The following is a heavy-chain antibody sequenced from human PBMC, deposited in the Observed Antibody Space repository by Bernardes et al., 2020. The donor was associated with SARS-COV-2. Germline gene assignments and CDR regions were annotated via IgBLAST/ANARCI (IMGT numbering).Heavy chain of an antibody. CDR3: ARFLIDYYDNSGLYQYIRGNDAFDI. D-gene: IGHD3-22*01. Sequence: GGSLRLSRAAAGFTFSTYAMTWVRQAPGKGLEWVSGISSSGTNTYYADSVKGRFTISRDNSKNTLYLQVSNLRAEDTAIYYCARFLIDYYDNSGLYQYIRGNDAFDIWGQGTMVTVSS. V-gene: IGHV3-23*01. J-gene: IGHJ3*02. CDR1: GFTFSTYA. CDR2: ISSSGTNT.